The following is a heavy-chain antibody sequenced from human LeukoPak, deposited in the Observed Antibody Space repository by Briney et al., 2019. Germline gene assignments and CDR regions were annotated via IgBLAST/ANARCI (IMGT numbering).Heavy chain of an antibody. V-gene: IGHV4-59*12. D-gene: IGHD3-22*01. Sequence: SETLSLTCTVSGGSISSYYWSWIRQPPGKGLEWIGYIHYSGSTNYNPSLKSRVTISVDTSKNQFSLKLSSVTAADTAVYYCASGSSSYYYPFYYWGQGTLVTVSS. J-gene: IGHJ4*02. CDR2: IHYSGST. CDR1: GGSISSYY. CDR3: ASGSSSYYYPFYY.